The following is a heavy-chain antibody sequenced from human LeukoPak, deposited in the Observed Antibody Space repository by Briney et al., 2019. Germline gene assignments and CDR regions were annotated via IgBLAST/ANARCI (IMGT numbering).Heavy chain of an antibody. CDR3: AKDKAGTIVWYGRWAIGLFDY. CDR1: GFTFSSYE. CDR2: ISSSGSTI. V-gene: IGHV3-48*03. Sequence: GGSLRLSCAASGFTFSSYEMNWVRQAPGKGLEWVSYISSSGSTIYYADSVKGRFTISRDNSRNSLYLQMNSLTTEDTAFYYCAKDKAGTIVWYGRWAIGLFDYWGQGTLLTVSS. D-gene: IGHD6-13*01. J-gene: IGHJ4*02.